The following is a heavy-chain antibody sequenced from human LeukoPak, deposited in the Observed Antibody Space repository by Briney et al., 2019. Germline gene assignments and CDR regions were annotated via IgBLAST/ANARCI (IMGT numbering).Heavy chain of an antibody. J-gene: IGHJ4*02. D-gene: IGHD5-24*01. CDR3: ARGRDGYSDY. V-gene: IGHV3-74*01. CDR2: INSDGIST. Sequence: GGSLRLSCAASGFTFSSYWMHWVRQAPGKGLVWVSRINSDGISTSYPDSVKGRFTISRDNAKNTLYLQMSSLRAEDTAVYYCARGRDGYSDYWGQGTLVTVSS. CDR1: GFTFSSYW.